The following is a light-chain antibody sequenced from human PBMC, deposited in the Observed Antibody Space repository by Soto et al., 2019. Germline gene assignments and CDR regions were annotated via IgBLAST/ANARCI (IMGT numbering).Light chain of an antibody. V-gene: IGLV2-14*03. J-gene: IGLJ2*01. CDR2: GNS. Sequence: QSALTQPASVSGSPGQSIAISCTGTSSDVGGYNYVSWYQQLPGKAPKLLIYGNSNRPSGVPDRFSGSKSGTSASLAITGLQAEDEADYYCQSYDSSLSGSVFGGGTKLTVL. CDR1: SSDVGGYNY. CDR3: QSYDSSLSGSV.